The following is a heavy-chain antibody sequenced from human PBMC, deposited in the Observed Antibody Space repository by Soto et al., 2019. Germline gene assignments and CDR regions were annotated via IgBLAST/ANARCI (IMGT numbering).Heavy chain of an antibody. CDR1: GFTFSNAW. CDR2: IKSKTDGGTT. D-gene: IGHD6-19*01. Sequence: GGSLRLSCAASGFTFSNAWMNWVRQAPGKGLEWVGRIKSKTDGGTTDYAAPVKGRFTISRDDSKNTLYLQMNSLKTEDTAVYYCTTDPSPDSSGWYLYFDYWGQGTLVTVSS. J-gene: IGHJ4*02. CDR3: TTDPSPDSSGWYLYFDY. V-gene: IGHV3-15*07.